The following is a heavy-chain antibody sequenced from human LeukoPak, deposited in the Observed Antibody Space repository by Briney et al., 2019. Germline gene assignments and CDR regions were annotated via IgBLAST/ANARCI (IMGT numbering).Heavy chain of an antibody. D-gene: IGHD2-15*01. CDR1: GFTFSDHY. Sequence: GGSLRLSCAASGFTFSDHYMDWVRQAPGKGLQWVGRIRNKPNSYTTDFAASVKGRFTISRDDSKNSLYLQTNSLKTEDTAVYYCTSGYCSGGSCYQGAGYWGQGALVTVSS. V-gene: IGHV3-72*01. CDR2: IRNKPNSYTT. J-gene: IGHJ4*02. CDR3: TSGYCSGGSCYQGAGY.